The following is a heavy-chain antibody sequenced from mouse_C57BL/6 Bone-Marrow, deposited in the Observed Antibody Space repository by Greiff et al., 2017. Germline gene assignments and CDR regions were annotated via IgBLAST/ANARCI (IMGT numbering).Heavy chain of an antibody. Sequence: VQLQQSGPELVKPGASVKMSCKASGYTFTDYYMHWVKQKPGKGLEWIGEIYPGSGNTYYNEKFKGKATLTADPSSSTAYMQLSSLTSEDSAVYFCARRDGLADAMDYWGQGTSGTVSS. V-gene: IGHV1-83*01. CDR2: YPGSGNTY. CDR1: YTFTDYYM. D-gene: IGHD3-1*01. CDR3: RRDGLADAMDY. J-gene: IGHJ4*01.